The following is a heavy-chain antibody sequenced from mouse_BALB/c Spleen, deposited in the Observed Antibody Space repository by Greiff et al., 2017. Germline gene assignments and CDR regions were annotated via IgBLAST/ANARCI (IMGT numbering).Heavy chain of an antibody. J-gene: IGHJ3*01. CDR3: ARGVSPFAY. V-gene: IGHV3-2*02. Sequence: EVKLVESGPGLVKPSQSLSLTCTVTGYSITSDYAWNWIRQFPGNKLEWMGYISYSGSTSYNPSLKSRISITRDTSKNQFFLQLNSVTTEDTATYYCARGVSPFAYWGQGTLVTVSA. D-gene: IGHD6-2*01. CDR2: ISYSGST. CDR1: GYSITSDYA.